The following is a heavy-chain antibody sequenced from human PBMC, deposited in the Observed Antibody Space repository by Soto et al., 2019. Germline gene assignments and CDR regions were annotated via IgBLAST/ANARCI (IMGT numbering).Heavy chain of an antibody. J-gene: IGHJ4*02. V-gene: IGHV1-8*01. CDR1: GYTFTSYD. D-gene: IGHD5-18*01. CDR3: ARESSYGLVY. Sequence: QVQLVQSGAEVKKPGASVKVSCKASGYTFTSYDINWVRQATGQGLEWMGWMNPNSGNTAYAQKFQGRGTMTRNTSMSTAYMELSSLRSEDTAVDYRARESSYGLVYWGQGTLVTVSS. CDR2: MNPNSGNT.